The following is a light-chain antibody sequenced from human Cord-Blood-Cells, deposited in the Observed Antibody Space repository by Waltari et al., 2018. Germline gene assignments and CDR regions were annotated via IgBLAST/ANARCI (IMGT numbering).Light chain of an antibody. Sequence: DIVMTQSPDSLAVSLRERASIHCKPSPSDLYSSNNKNYLAWYQQKPGQPPKLLIYWSSTRESGVSDRFSGSGSGTDFTLTISSLQAEDVAVYCCQQYYSTPLTFGGGTKVEIK. J-gene: IGKJ4*01. V-gene: IGKV4-1*01. CDR1: PSDLYSSNNKNY. CDR3: QQYYSTPLT. CDR2: WSS.